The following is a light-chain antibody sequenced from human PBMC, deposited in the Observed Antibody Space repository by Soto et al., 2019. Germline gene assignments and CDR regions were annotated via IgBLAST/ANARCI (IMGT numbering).Light chain of an antibody. J-gene: IGKJ5*01. CDR1: QAIRTA. CDR3: QQAASFPIT. CDR2: AAS. V-gene: IGKV1-6*01. Sequence: AIQLTQSPSSLYASVGDRVTITCRASQAIRTALGWYQQKPGKVPKLLIYAASILQSGVPSRFSGSGSGTDFTLTINGLQPEDFATYYCQQAASFPITFGQGTRLEIK.